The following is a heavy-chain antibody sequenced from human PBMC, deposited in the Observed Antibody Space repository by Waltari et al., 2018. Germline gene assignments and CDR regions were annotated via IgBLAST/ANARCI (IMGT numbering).Heavy chain of an antibody. V-gene: IGHV1-2*06. CDR3: AMGSIAVAGPGAFDI. Sequence: QVQLVQSGAEVKKPGASVKVSCKASGYTFTGYYMHWVRQAPGQGLEWMGRINPNSGGTNYAQKFQGRVTMTRDTSISTAYMELSRLRSDDTAVYYCAMGSIAVAGPGAFDIWGQGTMVTVSS. CDR1: GYTFTGYY. J-gene: IGHJ3*02. D-gene: IGHD6-19*01. CDR2: INPNSGGT.